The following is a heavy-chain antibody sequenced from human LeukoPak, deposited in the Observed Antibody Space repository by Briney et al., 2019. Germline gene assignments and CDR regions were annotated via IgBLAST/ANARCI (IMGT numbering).Heavy chain of an antibody. J-gene: IGHJ2*01. Sequence: ASVKVSCKTSGYTFIDYYIHWVRQAPGQGLEWMGWISVYNGHTNYAQNLQGRVTMTTDTSTSTAYMELRSLRSDDTAVYYCARVYYRSSYDYWYFDLWGRGTLVTVSS. D-gene: IGHD6-13*01. CDR3: ARVYYRSSYDYWYFDL. CDR1: GYTFIDYY. CDR2: ISVYNGHT. V-gene: IGHV1-18*01.